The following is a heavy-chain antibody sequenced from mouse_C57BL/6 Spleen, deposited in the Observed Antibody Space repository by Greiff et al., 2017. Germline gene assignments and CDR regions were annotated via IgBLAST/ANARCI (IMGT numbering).Heavy chain of an antibody. CDR2: INPNYGTT. V-gene: IGHV1-39*01. J-gene: IGHJ4*01. Sequence: VQLKQSGPELVTPGASVKISCKASGYSFTDYNMNWVKQSNGTSLEWIGVINPNYGTTSYNQKFKGKATLTVDQSSSKAFMQLNSLTAEDAAVYYCARDTTVPYALDYWGQGTSVTGSS. D-gene: IGHD1-1*01. CDR3: ARDTTVPYALDY. CDR1: GYSFTDYN.